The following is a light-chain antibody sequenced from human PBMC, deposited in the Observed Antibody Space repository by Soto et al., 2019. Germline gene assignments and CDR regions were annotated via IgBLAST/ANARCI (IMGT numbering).Light chain of an antibody. J-gene: IGKJ1*01. V-gene: IGKV3-20*01. CDR2: GAS. CDR1: QSVSSTY. Sequence: EIVLTQSPGTLSLSPGERATLSCRASQSVSSTYLAWYQQKPGQAPRLLIYGASSRASGIPDRFSGSGSGTDFTLIISRLEPEDFEVYYCEQYGSSHPKFGKGTKVDIX. CDR3: EQYGSSHPK.